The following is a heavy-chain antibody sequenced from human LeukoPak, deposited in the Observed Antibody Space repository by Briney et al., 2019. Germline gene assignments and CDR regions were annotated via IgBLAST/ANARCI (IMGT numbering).Heavy chain of an antibody. Sequence: GGSLRLSCAASGFTFSGYTMNWVRQAPGKGLEWVSSISSSSSYIDYADSVKGRFTISRDNAKNSLYLQMNSLRAEDTAVYYCARMGEMATIENAFDIWGQGTMVTVSS. D-gene: IGHD5-24*01. CDR2: ISSSSSYI. J-gene: IGHJ3*02. V-gene: IGHV3-21*01. CDR3: ARMGEMATIENAFDI. CDR1: GFTFSGYT.